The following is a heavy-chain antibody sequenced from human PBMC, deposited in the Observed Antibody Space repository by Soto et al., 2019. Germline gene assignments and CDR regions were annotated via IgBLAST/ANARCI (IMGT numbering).Heavy chain of an antibody. CDR1: GFTFADYT. CDR3: TRDPPITP. Sequence: KSGGSLRLSCTGSGFTFADYTMTWLRQAPGKGLEWVGFIRGKAYGGTAEYAASVKGRFTISRDDSKSIAYLQMNSLKTEDTAVYFCTRDPPITPWGQGTMVTVSS. CDR2: IRGKAYGGTA. D-gene: IGHD3-10*01. V-gene: IGHV3-49*05. J-gene: IGHJ3*01.